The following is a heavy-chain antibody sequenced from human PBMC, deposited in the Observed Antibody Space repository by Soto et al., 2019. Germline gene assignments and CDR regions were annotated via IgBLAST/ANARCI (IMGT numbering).Heavy chain of an antibody. J-gene: IGHJ5*02. V-gene: IGHV3-64*01. CDR1: GFTFSSYA. CDR3: ARGTLGVILVATIIST. D-gene: IGHD5-12*01. CDR2: ISSNGGST. Sequence: GGSLRLSCAASGFTFSSYAMHWVRQAPGKGLEYVSAISSNGGSTYYANSVKGRFTISRDNSKNTLYLQMGSLRAEDMAVYYCARGTLGVILVATIISTWGQGTLVTVSS.